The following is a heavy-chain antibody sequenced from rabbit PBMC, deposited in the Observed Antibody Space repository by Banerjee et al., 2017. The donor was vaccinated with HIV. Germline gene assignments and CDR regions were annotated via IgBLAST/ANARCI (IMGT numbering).Heavy chain of an antibody. CDR2: IDPVFGST. CDR1: GFSFSSRYY. D-gene: IGHD8-1*01. CDR3: VRDSAGSNYVFFNL. V-gene: IGHV1S40*01. J-gene: IGHJ4*01. Sequence: QSLEESGGGLVQPEGSLTLTCTTSGFSFSSRYYMCWVRQAPGKGLEWIGYIDPVFGSTYYASWVNGRFTISSHNAQNTLYLQLNSLTAADTATYFCVRDSAGSNYVFFNLWGPGTLVTVS.